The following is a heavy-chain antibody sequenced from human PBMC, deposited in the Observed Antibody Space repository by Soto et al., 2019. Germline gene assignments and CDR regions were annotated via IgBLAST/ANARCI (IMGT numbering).Heavy chain of an antibody. CDR3: ALEYCGGDCFPGGY. CDR2: IYWDDDK. J-gene: IGHJ4*02. D-gene: IGHD2-21*02. CDR1: GLSLSTSGVG. Sequence: QITLKESGPTLVKPTQTLTLTCTLSGLSLSTSGVGVGWIRQPPGKALEWLALIYWDDDKRYSPSLKSRLTIAKNTPXSQVVLTLTNVDPLDTATYYCALEYCGGDCFPGGYWGQGTLVTVSS. V-gene: IGHV2-5*02.